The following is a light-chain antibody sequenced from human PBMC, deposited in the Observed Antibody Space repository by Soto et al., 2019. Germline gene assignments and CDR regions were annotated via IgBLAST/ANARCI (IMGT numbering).Light chain of an antibody. V-gene: IGLV1-40*01. CDR2: GTS. Sequence: QSAPTHPPSVSGAPGQRVTISCTGSSANIGAGYDVHWYQQLPGTAPKLLIYGTSNRHSGVPDRFSGSKSGTSASLAITGLQAEDEADYYCQSYDSSHGVFCGGTQLTVL. CDR3: QSYDSSHGV. CDR1: SANIGAGYD. J-gene: IGLJ3*02.